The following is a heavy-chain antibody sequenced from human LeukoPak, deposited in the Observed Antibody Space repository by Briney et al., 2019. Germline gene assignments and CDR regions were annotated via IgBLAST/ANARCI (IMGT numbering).Heavy chain of an antibody. V-gene: IGHV4-31*03. J-gene: IGHJ5*02. D-gene: IGHD6-13*01. Sequence: ASETLSLTCTVSGGSISSGGYYWSWIRQHPGKGLEWIGYIYYSGSTYYNPSLKSRVTISVDTSKNQFSLKLSPVTAADTAVYYCARASPAAAGRHWFDPWGQGTLVTVSS. CDR1: GGSISSGGYY. CDR2: IYYSGST. CDR3: ARASPAAAGRHWFDP.